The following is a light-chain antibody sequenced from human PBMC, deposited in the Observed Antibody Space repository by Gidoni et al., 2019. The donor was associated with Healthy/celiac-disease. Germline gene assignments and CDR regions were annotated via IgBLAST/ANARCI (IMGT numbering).Light chain of an antibody. Sequence: QSVLTQPPSVSAAPGQKVTISCSGSSSNIGNNYVYWYQQLPGTAPKLLIYDNNKRPSGIPDRFSGSKSGTSATLGITGLQTGDEADYYCGTWDSSLSAYVVFGGGTKLTVL. CDR2: DNN. CDR1: SSNIGNNY. V-gene: IGLV1-51*01. J-gene: IGLJ2*01. CDR3: GTWDSSLSAYVV.